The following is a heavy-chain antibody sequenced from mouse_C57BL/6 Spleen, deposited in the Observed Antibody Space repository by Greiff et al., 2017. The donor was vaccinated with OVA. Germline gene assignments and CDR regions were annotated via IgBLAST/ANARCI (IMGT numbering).Heavy chain of an antibody. CDR3: ARHEEPFYAMDY. CDR1: GFTFSDYG. J-gene: IGHJ4*01. D-gene: IGHD6-1*01. CDR2: ISNLAYSI. Sequence: EVQGVESGGGLVQPGGSLKLSCAASGFTFSDYGMAWVRQAPRKGPEWVAFISNLAYSIYYADTVTGRFTISRENAKNTLYLEMSSLRSEDTAMYYCARHEEPFYAMDYWGQGTSVTVSS. V-gene: IGHV5-15*01.